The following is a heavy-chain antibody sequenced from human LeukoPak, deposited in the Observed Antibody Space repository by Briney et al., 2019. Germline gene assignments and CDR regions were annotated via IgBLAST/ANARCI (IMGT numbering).Heavy chain of an antibody. CDR3: AKTPTVVPAAYDY. Sequence: GGSLRLSCAASEFTFSSYAMSWVRQAPGKGLEWVSAISGSGGSTYYADSVKGRFTISGDNSKNTLYLQMNSLRAEDTAVYYCAKTPTVVPAAYDYWGQGTLVTVSS. D-gene: IGHD2-2*01. V-gene: IGHV3-23*01. CDR2: ISGSGGST. CDR1: EFTFSSYA. J-gene: IGHJ4*02.